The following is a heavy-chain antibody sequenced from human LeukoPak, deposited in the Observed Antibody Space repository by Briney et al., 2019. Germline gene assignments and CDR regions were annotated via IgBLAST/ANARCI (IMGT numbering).Heavy chain of an antibody. CDR2: ISGSGNST. Sequence: PGGSLRLSCVPSGFTFSGYGLSWVRQAPGKGLEWVSGISGSGNSTYYADSVKDRFTISRDSSKNTLSLLVDSLRAEDTAVYYCALLSGSMDVWGKGTTVTVSS. V-gene: IGHV3-23*01. J-gene: IGHJ6*03. D-gene: IGHD3-9*01. CDR1: GFTFSGYG. CDR3: ALLSGSMDV.